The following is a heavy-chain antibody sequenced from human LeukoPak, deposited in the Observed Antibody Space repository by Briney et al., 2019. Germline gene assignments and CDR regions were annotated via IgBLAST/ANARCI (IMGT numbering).Heavy chain of an antibody. CDR3: AKPYDYVWGSYSTRNWFDP. Sequence: TGGSLRLSCAASGFTFSSYAMSWVRQAPGKGLEWVSAISGSGGSTYYADSVKGRFTISRDNSKNTLYLQMNSLRAEDTAVYYCAKPYDYVWGSYSTRNWFDPWGQGTLVTVSS. CDR1: GFTFSSYA. J-gene: IGHJ5*02. D-gene: IGHD3-16*01. V-gene: IGHV3-23*01. CDR2: ISGSGGST.